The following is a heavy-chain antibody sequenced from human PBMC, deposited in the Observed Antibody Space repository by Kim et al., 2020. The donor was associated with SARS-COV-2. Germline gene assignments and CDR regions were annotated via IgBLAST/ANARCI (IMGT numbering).Heavy chain of an antibody. J-gene: IGHJ4*02. V-gene: IGHV3-23*01. CDR3: AKEGIVVVPAAILFDY. Sequence: SVKGRFTISRDNSKNTMDLQMNSLRAEDTAVYYCAKEGIVVVPAAILFDYWGQGTLVTVSS. D-gene: IGHD2-2*02.